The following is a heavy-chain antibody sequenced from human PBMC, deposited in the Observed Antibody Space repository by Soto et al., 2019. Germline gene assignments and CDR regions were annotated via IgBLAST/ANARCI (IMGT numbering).Heavy chain of an antibody. CDR1: GDTFDTFA. CDR2: IIPIFRTT. D-gene: IGHD1-1*01. J-gene: IGHJ6*02. Sequence: QVQLVQSGAEVLKPGSSVKLSCKTSGDTFDTFAISWVRQAPGQGLEWMGGIIPIFRTTDYTQKFQGRVTITADVSTSTAYMELSSLRSEDTAVYYCARDNGPGQLGGNYYSALDVWGQGTTVTVSS. V-gene: IGHV1-69*12. CDR3: ARDNGPGQLGGNYYSALDV.